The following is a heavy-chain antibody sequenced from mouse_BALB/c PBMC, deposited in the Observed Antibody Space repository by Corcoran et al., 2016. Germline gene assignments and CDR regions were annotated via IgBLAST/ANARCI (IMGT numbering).Heavy chain of an antibody. CDR3: ARFYCDCNDFDY. D-gene: IGHD2-4*01. CDR1: GYTFTNSG. V-gene: IGHV9-3-1*01. Sequence: QIQLVQSGPELKKPGETVKISCKASGYTFTNSGMNWVKQAPGKGLKWMGWINTYTGEPTYADDFKGRFAFSLETSASTAYLQINNLKNEDTATCFCARFYCDCNDFDYWGQGTTLTVSS. J-gene: IGHJ2*01. CDR2: INTYTGEP.